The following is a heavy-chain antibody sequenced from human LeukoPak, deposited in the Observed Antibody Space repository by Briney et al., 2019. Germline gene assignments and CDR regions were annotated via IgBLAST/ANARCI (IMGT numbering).Heavy chain of an antibody. CDR3: AADSSGYYWAF. V-gene: IGHV3-7*01. J-gene: IGHJ1*01. CDR2: IKQDGSEK. Sequence: GGSLRLSCAASGFTFSHYWMSWVRQAPGKGLEWMANIKQDGSEKYYVDSVKGRFTISRDNAKNSLYLQMNGLRAEDTAVYYCAADSSGYYWAFWGQGTLVTVSS. CDR1: GFTFSHYW. D-gene: IGHD3-22*01.